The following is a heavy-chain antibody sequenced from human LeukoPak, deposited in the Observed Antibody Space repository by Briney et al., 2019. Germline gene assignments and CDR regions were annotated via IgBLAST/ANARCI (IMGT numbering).Heavy chain of an antibody. CDR3: TTNPPSPLYDFWSGTPPDY. Sequence: GGSLRLSCAASGFTFSNAWMSWVRQAPGKGLEWVGRIKSKTDGGTTDYAAPVKGRFTISGDDSKNTLYLQMNSLKTEDTAVYYCTTNPPSPLYDFWSGTPPDYWGQGTLVTVSS. CDR1: GFTFSNAW. D-gene: IGHD3-3*01. V-gene: IGHV3-15*01. CDR2: IKSKTDGGTT. J-gene: IGHJ4*02.